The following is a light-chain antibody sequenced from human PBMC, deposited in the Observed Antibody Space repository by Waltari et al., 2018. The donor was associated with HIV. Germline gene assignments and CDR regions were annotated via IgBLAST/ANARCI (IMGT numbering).Light chain of an antibody. CDR3: QQLKTYPLS. CDR1: QGVGSY. J-gene: IGKJ4*01. CDR2: SVS. Sequence: IQLTQSPSFLSASVGERLPITCRATQGVGSYLAWYQQKPGKAPNLLIYSVSVLQTGVPSRFSGSGSGTEFTLTISGLQPEDFATYYCQQLKTYPLSFGGGTKVESK. V-gene: IGKV1-9*01.